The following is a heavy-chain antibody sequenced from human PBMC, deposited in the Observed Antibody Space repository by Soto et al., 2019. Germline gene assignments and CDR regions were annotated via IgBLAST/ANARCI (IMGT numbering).Heavy chain of an antibody. CDR1: GVSFSGYY. V-gene: IGHV4-34*01. CDR2: INHSGST. Sequence: SETLSLTCAVYGVSFSGYYWSWIRQHPGKGLEWIGEINHSGSTNYNPSLKSRVTISVDTSKNQFSLKLSSVTAADTAVYYCARGVPAADVPQTARSGWCYFDYWGQGPQVTVSS. CDR3: ARGVPAADVPQTARSGWCYFDY. D-gene: IGHD6-19*01. J-gene: IGHJ4*02.